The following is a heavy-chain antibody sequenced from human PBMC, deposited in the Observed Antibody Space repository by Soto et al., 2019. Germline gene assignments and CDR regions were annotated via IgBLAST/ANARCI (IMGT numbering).Heavy chain of an antibody. V-gene: IGHV1-3*01. D-gene: IGHD3-3*01. J-gene: IGHJ4*02. CDR3: ARDGARITLFGMIYYFDY. Sequence: ASVKVSCKASGYSFSAHAMHWVRQAPGQRLEWMGWINPGNGNTKYSQKFQGRVAITRDTSASTAYMELSSLRSEDTAIYFCARDGARITLFGMIYYFDYWGQGTLVTVSS. CDR1: GYSFSAHA. CDR2: INPGNGNT.